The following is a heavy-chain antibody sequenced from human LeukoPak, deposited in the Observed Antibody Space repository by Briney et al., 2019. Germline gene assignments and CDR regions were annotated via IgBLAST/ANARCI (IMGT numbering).Heavy chain of an antibody. CDR2: IKSKTDGGTT. CDR1: GFTFSNAW. V-gene: IGHV3-15*01. D-gene: IGHD6-19*01. CDR3: TTDSGQWLVRDY. Sequence: GGSLRLSCAASGFTFSNAWMSWVRQAPGKGLEWVGRIKSKTDGGTTDYAAPVKGRFTISRDDSKNTLCLQMNSLKTEDTAVYYCTTDSGQWLVRDYWGQGTLVTVSS. J-gene: IGHJ4*02.